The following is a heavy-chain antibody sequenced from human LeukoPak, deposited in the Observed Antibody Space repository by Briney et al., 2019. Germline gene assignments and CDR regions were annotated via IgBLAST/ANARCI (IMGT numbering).Heavy chain of an antibody. CDR2: IYYSGST. D-gene: IGHD3-3*01. V-gene: IGHV4-59*01. J-gene: IGHJ6*02. CDR3: ARGPYYDFWSGYYFDPYYYYGMDV. Sequence: SETLSLTCTVSGGSISNYYWSWIRQPPGKGLEWIGYIYYSGSTNYNPSLKSRVTISVDTSKNQFSLKLSSVTAADTAVYYCARGPYYDFWSGYYFDPYYYYGMDVWGQGTTVTVSS. CDR1: GGSISNYY.